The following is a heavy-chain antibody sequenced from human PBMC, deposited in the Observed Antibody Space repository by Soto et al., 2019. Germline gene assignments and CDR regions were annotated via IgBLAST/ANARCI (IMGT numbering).Heavy chain of an antibody. V-gene: IGHV3-49*03. Sequence: GGSLSLSCRASGFTVCYYPMGWLRQAPGKVLEWVGFIRSKAYGGTTEYAASVKGRFTISRDDSKSIAYLQMNSLRTEDTAVYYCTRAVLYNWFDPWGQGTLVTVSS. CDR1: GFTVCYYP. J-gene: IGHJ5*02. CDR3: TRAVLYNWFDP. D-gene: IGHD2-8*02. CDR2: IRSKAYGGTT.